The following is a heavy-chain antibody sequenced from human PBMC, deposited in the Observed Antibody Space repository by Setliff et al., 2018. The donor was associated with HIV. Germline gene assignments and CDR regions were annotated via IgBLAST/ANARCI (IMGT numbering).Heavy chain of an antibody. Sequence: ASVKVSCKASGYTFTGYYMHWVRQAPGQGLEWMGWINPNSGGTNYAQKFQGRVTMTSDTSISTAYMELSRLRSDDTAVYYCARWPTTVSRYYYYYMDVWGKGTTVTVSS. CDR3: ARWPTTVSRYYYYYMDV. CDR1: GYTFTGYY. J-gene: IGHJ6*03. CDR2: INPNSGGT. D-gene: IGHD4-17*01. V-gene: IGHV1-2*02.